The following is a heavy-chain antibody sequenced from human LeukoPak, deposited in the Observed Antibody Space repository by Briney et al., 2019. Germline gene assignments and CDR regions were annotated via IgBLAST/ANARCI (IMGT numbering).Heavy chain of an antibody. CDR3: ARVPFSGSYSVDY. V-gene: IGHV4-34*01. D-gene: IGHD1-26*01. CDR2: INHSGST. CDR1: GGSFGGYY. J-gene: IGHJ4*02. Sequence: SETLSLTCAVYGGSFGGYYWSWIRQPPGKGLEWIGEINHSGSTNYNPSLKSRVTISVDKSKNQFSLKLSSVTAADTAVYYCARVPFSGSYSVDYWGQGTLVTVSS.